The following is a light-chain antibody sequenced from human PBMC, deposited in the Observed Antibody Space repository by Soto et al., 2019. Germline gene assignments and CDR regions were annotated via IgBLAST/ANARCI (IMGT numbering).Light chain of an antibody. CDR1: QSVSDY. Sequence: EIALTQSPGALSLSPGERATLSCRASQSVSDYLAWYQQKPGQAPRLFIYDVSKRATGIPARFSGSGSGTDFTLTISSLEPDDFAVYFCQQRYDWPWTFGLGTRLDI. CDR3: QQRYDWPWT. CDR2: DVS. J-gene: IGKJ5*01. V-gene: IGKV3-11*01.